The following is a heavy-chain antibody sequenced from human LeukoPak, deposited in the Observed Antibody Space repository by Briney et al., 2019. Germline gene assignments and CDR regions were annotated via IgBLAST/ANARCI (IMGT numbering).Heavy chain of an antibody. J-gene: IGHJ4*02. CDR2: ISGTDGRT. D-gene: IGHD6-13*01. V-gene: IGHV3-23*01. Sequence: PGGSLRLSCAASGFTFDDYGMSWVRQAPGKGLEWVSAISGTDGRTDHADSVKGRFTLSRDNSKNTLYLQMNSLRAEDTAVYYCAKGADMLIAAAGSLFDYWGQGTLVTVSS. CDR1: GFTFDDYG. CDR3: AKGADMLIAAAGSLFDY.